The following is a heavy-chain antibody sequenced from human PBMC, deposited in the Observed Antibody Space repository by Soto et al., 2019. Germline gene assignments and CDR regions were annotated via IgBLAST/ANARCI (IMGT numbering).Heavy chain of an antibody. V-gene: IGHV3-53*01. Sequence: PGGSLRLSCVASGFTVKNYQMNWVRQAPGKGLEWVSVIYSGGVTYYSDSVKGRFTTLRDTSTNGVYLQMNTLRADDTAIYYCARDPSTTDYYGLDVWGQGTTVTVSS. CDR2: IYSGGVT. D-gene: IGHD2-2*01. J-gene: IGHJ6*02. CDR3: ARDPSTTDYYGLDV. CDR1: GFTVKNYQ.